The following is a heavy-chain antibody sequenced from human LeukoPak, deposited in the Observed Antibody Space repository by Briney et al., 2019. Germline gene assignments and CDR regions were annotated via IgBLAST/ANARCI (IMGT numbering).Heavy chain of an antibody. J-gene: IGHJ4*02. CDR2: ISGSGGST. CDR3: AKDGFTMVRGVITPTYYFDY. Sequence: GGSLRLSCAASGFTFSGYAMSWVLQAPGKGLEWVSAISGSGGSTYYADSVKGRFTISRDNSKNTLYLQMNSLRAEDTVVYYCAKDGFTMVRGVITPTYYFDYWGQGTLVTVSS. CDR1: GFTFSGYA. V-gene: IGHV3-23*01. D-gene: IGHD3-10*01.